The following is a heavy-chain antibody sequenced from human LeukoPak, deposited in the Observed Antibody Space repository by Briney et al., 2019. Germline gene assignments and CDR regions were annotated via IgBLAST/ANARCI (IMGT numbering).Heavy chain of an antibody. CDR3: ARDGFNFADAFDA. V-gene: IGHV3-48*03. D-gene: IGHD5-24*01. Sequence: GGSLRLSCVASGFTFSSYEMNWVRQAPGKGLEWVSYIRSSGTPLYYADSVKGRFTISRDNAKNSLYLQMNNLRAEDTAVYYCARDGFNFADAFDAWGQGTLVTVSS. CDR1: GFTFSSYE. CDR2: IRSSGTPL. J-gene: IGHJ3*01.